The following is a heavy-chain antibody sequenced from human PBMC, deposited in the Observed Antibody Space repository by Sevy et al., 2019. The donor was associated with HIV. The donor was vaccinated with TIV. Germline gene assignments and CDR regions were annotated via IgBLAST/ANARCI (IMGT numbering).Heavy chain of an antibody. CDR1: GFTFSSYA. D-gene: IGHD5-18*01. V-gene: IGHV3-30-3*01. CDR3: ARAGYSYGYGFDP. J-gene: IGHJ5*02. Sequence: GGSLRLSCAASGFTFSSYAMHWVRQAPCKGLEWVAVISYDGSNKYYADSVKGRFTISRDNSKNTLYLQMNSLRAEDTAVYYCARAGYSYGYGFDPWGQGTLVTVSS. CDR2: ISYDGSNK.